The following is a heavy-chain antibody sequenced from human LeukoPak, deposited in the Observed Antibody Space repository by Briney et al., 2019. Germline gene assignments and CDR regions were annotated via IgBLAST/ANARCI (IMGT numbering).Heavy chain of an antibody. Sequence: ASVTVSCKASGYTFTSYGISWVRQAPGQGLEWMGGIIPIFGTANYAQKFQGRVTITADKSTSTAYMELSSLRSEDTAVYYCAREKERLQLGTTCDYWGQGTLVTVSS. D-gene: IGHD5-24*01. CDR1: GYTFTSYG. CDR3: AREKERLQLGTTCDY. CDR2: IIPIFGTA. V-gene: IGHV1-69*06. J-gene: IGHJ4*02.